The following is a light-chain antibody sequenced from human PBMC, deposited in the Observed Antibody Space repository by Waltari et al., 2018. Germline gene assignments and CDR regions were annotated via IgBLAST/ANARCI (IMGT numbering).Light chain of an antibody. J-gene: IGKJ1*01. CDR1: KSGSSN. CDR2: AAS. V-gene: IGKV3-15*01. Sequence: IVMTHSPATLSVSPGERPALSCRASKSGSSNLAWYQQKPGQAPRLLIYAASTKATGIPARFSGSGSGTEFTITISSLQSEDFAVYYCQQYNNWWTFGQGTKVEIK. CDR3: QQYNNWWT.